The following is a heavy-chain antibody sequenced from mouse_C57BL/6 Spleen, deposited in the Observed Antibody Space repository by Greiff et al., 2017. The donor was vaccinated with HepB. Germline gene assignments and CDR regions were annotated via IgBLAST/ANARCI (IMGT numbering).Heavy chain of an antibody. CDR2: IDPENGDT. V-gene: IGHV14-4*01. D-gene: IGHD1-1*01. CDR3: TLLRIDY. J-gene: IGHJ2*01. Sequence: EVKLVESGAELVRPGASVKLSCTASGFNIKDDYMHWVKQRPEQGLEWIGWIDPENGDTEYASKFQGKATITADTSSNTAYLQLSSLTSEDTAVYYCTLLRIDYWGQGTTLTVSS. CDR1: GFNIKDDY.